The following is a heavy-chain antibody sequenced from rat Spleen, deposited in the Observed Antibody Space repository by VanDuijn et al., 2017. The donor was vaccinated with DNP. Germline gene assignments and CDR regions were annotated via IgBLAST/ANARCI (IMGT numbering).Heavy chain of an antibody. CDR1: GFTFSDYN. Sequence: EVQLVESGGGLVQPGGSLKLSCVVSGFTFSDYNMAWVRQAPKKGLEWVATISYDGTSIYYRDSVKGRFTISRDNAKSTLYLQMDSLRSEDTATYYCTRQTFFDYWGQGVMVTVSS. CDR2: ISYDGTSI. J-gene: IGHJ2*01. V-gene: IGHV5-7*01. CDR3: TRQTFFDY.